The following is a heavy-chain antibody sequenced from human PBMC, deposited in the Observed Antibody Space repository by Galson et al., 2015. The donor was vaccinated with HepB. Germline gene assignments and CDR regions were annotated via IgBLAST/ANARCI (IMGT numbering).Heavy chain of an antibody. CDR2: ISAYNGNT. J-gene: IGHJ6*02. V-gene: IGHV1-18*04. Sequence: SVKVSCKASGYTFTSYGISWVRQAPGQGLEWMGWISAYNGNTNYAQKLQGRVTMTTDTSTSTAYMELRSLRSDDTAVYYCARDTVVVAISYYYYGMDVWGQGTTVTVSS. D-gene: IGHD2-15*01. CDR1: GYTFTSYG. CDR3: ARDTVVVAISYYYYGMDV.